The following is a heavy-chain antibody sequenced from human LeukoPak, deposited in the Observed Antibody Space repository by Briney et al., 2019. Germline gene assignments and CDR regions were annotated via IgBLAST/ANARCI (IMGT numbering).Heavy chain of an antibody. CDR3: ARHSGGYGSGSYFSL. CDR2: IDPSDSYT. Sequence: GSLKISCKGSGYSFTSYWISWVRQVPGKGLEWMGRIDPSDSYTNYSPSFQGHVTMSADKSIGTAYLQWSSLKASDTAMYYCARHSGGYGSGSYFSLWGQGTLVTVSS. V-gene: IGHV5-10-1*01. J-gene: IGHJ4*02. D-gene: IGHD3-10*01. CDR1: GYSFTSYW.